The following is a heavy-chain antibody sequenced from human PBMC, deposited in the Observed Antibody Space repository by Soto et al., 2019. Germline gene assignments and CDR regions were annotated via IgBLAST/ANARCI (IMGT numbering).Heavy chain of an antibody. J-gene: IGHJ3*02. Sequence: AGGSLRLSCAASGFTFSGSAMHWVRQASGKGMEWVGRIRSKANSYATAYAASVKGRFTISRDDSKKTAYLQMNRLKTEDTSVYYCSRGLMATVFKDAFDILGQGTMVTVSS. CDR2: IRSKANSYAT. V-gene: IGHV3-73*01. CDR1: GFTFSGSA. CDR3: SRGLMATVFKDAFDI. D-gene: IGHD5-12*01.